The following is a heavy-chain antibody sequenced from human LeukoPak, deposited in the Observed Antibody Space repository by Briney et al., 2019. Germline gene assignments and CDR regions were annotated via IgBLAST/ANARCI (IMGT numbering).Heavy chain of an antibody. V-gene: IGHV3-30*19. CDR2: ISYDGSNK. CDR3: ASYGEWELLNAFDI. J-gene: IGHJ3*02. D-gene: IGHD1-26*01. Sequence: GRSLRLSCAASGFTFSSYGMHWVRQAPGKGLEWVAVISYDGSNKYYADSVKGRFTISRDNSKNTLYLQMNSLRAEDTAVYYCASYGEWELLNAFDIWGQGTMVTVSS. CDR1: GFTFSSYG.